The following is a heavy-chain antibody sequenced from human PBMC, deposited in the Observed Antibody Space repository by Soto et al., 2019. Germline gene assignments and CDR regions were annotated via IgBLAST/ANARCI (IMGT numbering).Heavy chain of an antibody. D-gene: IGHD2-2*01. V-gene: IGHV4-39*01. J-gene: IGHJ4*02. Sequence: SETLSLTCTVSGGSISSSSYYWGWIRQPPGKGMEWIGSIYYSGSTYYNPSLKSRVTISVDTSKNQFSLKLSSVTAADTAVYYCASLYCSSTSCYFFDYWGQGTLVTVSS. CDR2: IYYSGST. CDR3: ASLYCSSTSCYFFDY. CDR1: GGSISSSSYY.